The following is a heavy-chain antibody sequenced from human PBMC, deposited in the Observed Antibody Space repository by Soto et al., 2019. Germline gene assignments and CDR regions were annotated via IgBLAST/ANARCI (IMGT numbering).Heavy chain of an antibody. J-gene: IGHJ4*02. CDR3: ARDAVGYCISTSCLADY. CDR2: LCYDGSNK. D-gene: IGHD2-2*01. V-gene: IGHV3-33*01. Sequence: GGSLRLSCAASGFTFSSYGMHWVRQAPGKGLEWVAVLCYDGSNKFYADSVKGRFTISRDNSKNTLYLQMNSLRAEDTAVYYCARDAVGYCISTSCLADYWGQGTLVTVSS. CDR1: GFTFSSYG.